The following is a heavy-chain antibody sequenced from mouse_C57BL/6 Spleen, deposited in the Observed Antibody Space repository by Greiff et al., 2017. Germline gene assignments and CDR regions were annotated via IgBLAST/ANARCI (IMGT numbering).Heavy chain of an antibody. CDR3: AIDDYDGGFDY. Sequence: QVQLKQPGAELVKPGASVKVSCKASGYTFTSYWMHWVKQRPGQGLEWIGRIHPSDSDTNYNQKFKGKATLTVDKSSSTAYMQLSSLTSEDSAVYYCAIDDYDGGFDYWGQGTTLTVSS. CDR1: GYTFTSYW. J-gene: IGHJ2*01. CDR2: IHPSDSDT. D-gene: IGHD2-4*01. V-gene: IGHV1-74*01.